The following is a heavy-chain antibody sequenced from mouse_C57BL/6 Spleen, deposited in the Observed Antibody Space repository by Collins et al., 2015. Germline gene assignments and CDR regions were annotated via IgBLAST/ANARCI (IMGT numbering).Heavy chain of an antibody. Sequence: EVKLEESGGGLVQPGGSMKLSCVASGFTFSNYWMNRVRQSPEKGLEWVAQIRLKSDNYATHYAESVKGRFTISRDDSKSSVYLQMNNLRAEDTGIYYCTSYYYGSRGNWYFDVWGTGTTVTVSS. D-gene: IGHD1-1*01. J-gene: IGHJ1*03. V-gene: IGHV6-3*01. CDR1: GFTFSNYW. CDR2: IRLKSDNYAT. CDR3: TSYYYGSRGNWYFDV.